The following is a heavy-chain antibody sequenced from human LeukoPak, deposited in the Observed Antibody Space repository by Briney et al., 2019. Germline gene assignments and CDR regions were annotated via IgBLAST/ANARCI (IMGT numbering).Heavy chain of an antibody. CDR1: GFTFSSYG. J-gene: IGHJ5*02. V-gene: IGHV3-30*18. Sequence: PGGSLRLSCAASGFTFSSYGMHWVRQAPGKGLEWVAVISYDGSNKYYADSVKGRFTISRDNSKNTLYLQMNSLRAEDTAVYYCAKDERLNRFDPWGQGTLVTVSS. CDR3: AKDERLNRFDP. CDR2: ISYDGSNK. D-gene: IGHD4/OR15-4a*01.